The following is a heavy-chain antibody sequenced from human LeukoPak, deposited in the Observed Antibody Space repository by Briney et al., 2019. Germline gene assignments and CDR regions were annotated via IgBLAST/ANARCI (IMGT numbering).Heavy chain of an antibody. CDR2: IIPIFGTA. Sequence: ASVKVSCKASGGTFSSYAISWVRQAPGQGLEWMGGIIPIFGTANYAQKFQGRVTITADESTSTAYMELSSLRSEDTAVYYCARDPGADSSGYLYQGYYYYGMDVWGQGTTVTVPS. J-gene: IGHJ6*02. CDR3: ARDPGADSSGYLYQGYYYYGMDV. D-gene: IGHD3-22*01. V-gene: IGHV1-69*13. CDR1: GGTFSSYA.